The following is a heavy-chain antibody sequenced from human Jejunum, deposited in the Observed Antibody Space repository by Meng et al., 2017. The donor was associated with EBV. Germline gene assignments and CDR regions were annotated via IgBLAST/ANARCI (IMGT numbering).Heavy chain of an antibody. CDR3: ARRLNLDYRSGTYNCLDP. V-gene: IGHV2-5*01. J-gene: IGHJ5*02. CDR2: IYWNDDK. CDR1: GFSLTTSGVG. D-gene: IGHD3-10*01. Sequence: ITLKESGPTRVKPTQTLTLPCTFSGFSLTTSGVGVAWIRQPPGKALEWLGYIYWNDDKQYSPSLKSRLTITKDTSKNQVVLTMTNMDPADTATYYCARRLNLDYRSGTYNCLDPWGQGTLVTVSS.